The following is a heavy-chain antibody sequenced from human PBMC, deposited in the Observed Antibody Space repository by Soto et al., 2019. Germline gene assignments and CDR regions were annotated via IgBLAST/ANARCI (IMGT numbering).Heavy chain of an antibody. J-gene: IGHJ4*02. V-gene: IGHV3-30-3*01. Sequence: GGSLRLSCAASGFTFSSYAMHWVRQAPGKGLEWVAVISYDGSNKYYADSVKGRFTISRDNSKNTLYLQMNSLRAEDTAVYYWARDEDAWGGLLTGFDYWGQGTLVTVSS. D-gene: IGHD3-16*01. CDR3: ARDEDAWGGLLTGFDY. CDR1: GFTFSSYA. CDR2: ISYDGSNK.